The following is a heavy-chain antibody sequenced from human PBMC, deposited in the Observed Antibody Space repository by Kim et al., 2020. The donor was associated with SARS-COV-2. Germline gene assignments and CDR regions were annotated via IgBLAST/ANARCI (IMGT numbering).Heavy chain of an antibody. V-gene: IGHV3-33*05. CDR2: ISYDGSNK. CDR1: GFTFSSYG. J-gene: IGHJ4*02. CDR3: ASYSGTQQLIHY. D-gene: IGHD3-10*01. Sequence: GGSLRLSCAASGFTFSSYGMHWVRQAPGKGLEWVAVISYDGSNKYYADSVKGRFTISRDNSKNTLYLQMNSLRAEDTAVYYCASYSGTQQLIHYWGQGT.